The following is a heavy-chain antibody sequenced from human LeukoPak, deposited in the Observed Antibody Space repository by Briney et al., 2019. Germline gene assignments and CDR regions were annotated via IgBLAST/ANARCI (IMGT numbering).Heavy chain of an antibody. V-gene: IGHV4-30-4*08. Sequence: PSETLSLTCTVSGGSISSGGYYWSWIRQHPGKGLEWIGYIYYSGSTYYNPSLKSRVTISVDTSKNQFPLKLSSVTAADTAVYYCARGNGDYSNFDYWGQGTLVTVSS. D-gene: IGHD4-17*01. CDR1: GGSISSGGYY. J-gene: IGHJ4*02. CDR2: IYYSGST. CDR3: ARGNGDYSNFDY.